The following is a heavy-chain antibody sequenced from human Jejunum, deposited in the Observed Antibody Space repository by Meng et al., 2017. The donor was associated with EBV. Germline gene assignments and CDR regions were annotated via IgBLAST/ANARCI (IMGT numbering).Heavy chain of an antibody. CDR2: ISAYNGNT. V-gene: IGHV1-18*01. D-gene: IGHD4-17*01. Sequence: QVPLVHSVAEVKKPCASVTVSCKAAGHTFIMNVLSWVRQAPGQGLEWMGWISAYNGNTNYAQKLQGRVTMTTDTSTSTAYMELRSLRSDDTAVYYCASNGDGVDYGGQGTLVTVSS. CDR3: ASNGDGVDY. CDR1: GHTFIMNV. J-gene: IGHJ4*02.